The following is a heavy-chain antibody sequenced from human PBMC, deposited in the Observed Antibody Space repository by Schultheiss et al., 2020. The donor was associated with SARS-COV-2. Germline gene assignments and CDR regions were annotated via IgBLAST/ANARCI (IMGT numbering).Heavy chain of an antibody. J-gene: IGHJ6*02. Sequence: GGSLRLSCAASGFTFSSYAMHWVRQAPGKGLDWVTLISYDGSNKYYADSVKGRFTISRDNSKNTLYLQLNSLRPEDTAVYYCARGGFGVVGDYYGMDVWGRGTTSTVAS. V-gene: IGHV3-30*01. D-gene: IGHD3-3*01. CDR2: ISYDGSNK. CDR1: GFTFSSYA. CDR3: ARGGFGVVGDYYGMDV.